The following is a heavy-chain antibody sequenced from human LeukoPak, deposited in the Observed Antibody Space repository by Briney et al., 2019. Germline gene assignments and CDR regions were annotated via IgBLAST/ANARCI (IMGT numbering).Heavy chain of an antibody. CDR3: ARGHTMVRGVIITPSWVDY. CDR2: INPGDSDT. V-gene: IGHV5-51*01. CDR1: GYSFTSYW. J-gene: IGHJ4*02. D-gene: IGHD3-10*01. Sequence: GESLKISCKGSGYSFTSYWIGWVRQMPGKGLEWVGIINPGDSDTKYSPSFQGQVTISADKSISTAYPQWSSLKASDTAMYFCARGHTMVRGVIITPSWVDYWGQGTLVTVSS.